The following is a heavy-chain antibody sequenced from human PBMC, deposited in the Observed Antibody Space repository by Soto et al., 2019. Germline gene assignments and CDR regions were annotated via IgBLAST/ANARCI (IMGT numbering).Heavy chain of an antibody. J-gene: IGHJ3*02. CDR1: GFTVSSNY. V-gene: IGHV3-66*04. Sequence: GGSLRLSCAASGFTVSSNYMSWVRQAPGKGLEWVSVIYSGGSTYYADSVKGRFTISRDNSKNTLYLQMNSLRAEDTAVYYCARPLTGDRGEAFDIWGQGTMVTVSS. D-gene: IGHD7-27*01. CDR2: IYSGGST. CDR3: ARPLTGDRGEAFDI.